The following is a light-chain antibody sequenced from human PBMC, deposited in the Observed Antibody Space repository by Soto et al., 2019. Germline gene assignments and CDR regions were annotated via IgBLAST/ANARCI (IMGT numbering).Light chain of an antibody. J-gene: IGLJ2*01. V-gene: IGLV2-8*01. CDR2: EVS. CDR3: SSYAGSNNVV. Sequence: ALTQPPSASGSPGQSVTISCTGTSSDVGGYNYVSWYQQHPGKAPKLMIYEVSKRPSGVPDRFSGSKSGNTASLTVSGLQAEDEADYYCSSYAGSNNVVFGGGTKLTV. CDR1: SSDVGGYNY.